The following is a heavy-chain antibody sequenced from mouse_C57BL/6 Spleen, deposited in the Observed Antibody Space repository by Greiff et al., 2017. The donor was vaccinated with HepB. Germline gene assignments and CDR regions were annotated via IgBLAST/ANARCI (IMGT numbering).Heavy chain of an antibody. J-gene: IGHJ4*01. Sequence: VKLMESGPGLVAPSQSLSITCTVSGFSLTSYGVHWVRQPPGKGLEWLVVIWSDGSTTYNSALKSRLSISKDNSKSQVFLKMNSLQTDDTAMYYCASAYYSNYEYYAMDYWGQGTSVTVSS. V-gene: IGHV2-6*03. CDR1: GFSLTSYG. CDR2: IWSDGST. D-gene: IGHD2-5*01. CDR3: ASAYYSNYEYYAMDY.